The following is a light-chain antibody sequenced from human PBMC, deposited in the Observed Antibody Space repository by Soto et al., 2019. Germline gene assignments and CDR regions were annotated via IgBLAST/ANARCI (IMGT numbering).Light chain of an antibody. V-gene: IGLV2-8*01. CDR1: SSDVGGYNY. CDR3: SSYAGSNNLV. Sequence: QSALTQPPSASGSPGQSVTISCTGTSSDVGGYNYVSWYQQHPGKAPKLMIYEVIKWPSGVPDRFSGFKSGNTASLTVSGLQAEDEADYYCSSYAGSNNLVFGGGTKVTVL. CDR2: EVI. J-gene: IGLJ2*01.